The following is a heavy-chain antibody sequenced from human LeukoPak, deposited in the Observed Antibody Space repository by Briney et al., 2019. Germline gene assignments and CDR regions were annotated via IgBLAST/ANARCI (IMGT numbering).Heavy chain of an antibody. J-gene: IGHJ5*02. V-gene: IGHV4-59*12. D-gene: IGHD6-13*01. CDR3: ARDRPRAAAGYNWFDP. CDR1: GGSISSYY. Sequence: PSETLSLTCTVSGGSISSYYWSWIRQPPGKGLEWIGYIYYSGSTNYNPSLKSRVTISVDTSKNQFSLKLSSVTAADTAVYYCARDRPRAAAGYNWFDPWGQGTLVTVSS. CDR2: IYYSGST.